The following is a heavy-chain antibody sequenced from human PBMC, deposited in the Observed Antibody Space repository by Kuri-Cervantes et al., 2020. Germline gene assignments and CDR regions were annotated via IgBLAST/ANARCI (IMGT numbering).Heavy chain of an antibody. Sequence: ASVKVSCKASGYTFTSYAMHWVRQAPGQRLEWMGWSNAGNGNTKYSQEFQGRVTITRDTSASTAYMELSSLRSEDTAVYYCARAQNTYYDSRNNYGMDVWGQGTTVTVSS. V-gene: IGHV1-3*02. CDR2: SNAGNGNT. CDR1: GYTFTSYA. D-gene: IGHD3-16*01. J-gene: IGHJ6*02. CDR3: ARAQNTYYDSRNNYGMDV.